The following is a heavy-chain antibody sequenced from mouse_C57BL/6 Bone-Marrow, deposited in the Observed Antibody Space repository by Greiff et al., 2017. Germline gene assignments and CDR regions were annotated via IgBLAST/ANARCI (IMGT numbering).Heavy chain of an antibody. J-gene: IGHJ2*01. D-gene: IGHD2-3*01. Sequence: QVQLQQSGAELARPGASVKLSCKASGYTFTSYGISWVKQRTGQGLEWIGEIYPRSGNTYYNEKFKGKATLNAEQSSSTAYMELRSLTSEDSTVFFWARSGYDGLYYFDYGSRGTALTVSS. CDR1: GYTFTSYG. CDR2: IYPRSGNT. CDR3: ARSGYDGLYYFDY. V-gene: IGHV1-81*01.